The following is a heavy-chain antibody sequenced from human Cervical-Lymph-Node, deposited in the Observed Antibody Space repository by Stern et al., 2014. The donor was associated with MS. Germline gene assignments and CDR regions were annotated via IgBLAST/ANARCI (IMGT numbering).Heavy chain of an antibody. CDR3: ARGGSWYGDY. CDR2: INPNSGGT. D-gene: IGHD6-13*01. V-gene: IGHV1-2*04. J-gene: IGHJ4*01. CDR1: GYSFTDFY. Sequence: VQLVQSGAEVKKPGASVKVSCKASGYSFTDFYIHWVRQAPGQGLEWMGRINPNSGGTKFAQKFQGWVTLTRDTSITTAYMEVTRLTSDDTAIYYCARGGSWYGDYWGHGTLLTVSS.